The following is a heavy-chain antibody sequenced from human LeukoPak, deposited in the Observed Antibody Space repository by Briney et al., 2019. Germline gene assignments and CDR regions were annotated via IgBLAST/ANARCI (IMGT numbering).Heavy chain of an antibody. CDR3: ARGGDYPYYSDY. Sequence: GGSLRLSCAASGFTFSSYNMNWVRQAPGKGLEWVSSISGSSTYIYYADSLKGRFTISRDNAKNSLYLQMNSLRAEDTAVYYCARGGDYPYYSDYWGQGTLVTVSS. J-gene: IGHJ4*02. CDR1: GFTFSSYN. D-gene: IGHD4-11*01. V-gene: IGHV3-21*01. CDR2: ISGSSTYI.